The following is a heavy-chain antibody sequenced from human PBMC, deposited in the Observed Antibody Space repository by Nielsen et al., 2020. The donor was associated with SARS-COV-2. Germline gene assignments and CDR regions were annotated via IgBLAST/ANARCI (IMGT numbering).Heavy chain of an antibody. CDR1: GFIFRSYG. CDR2: ISYDGDNQ. D-gene: IGHD6-13*01. Sequence: GGSLRLSCAASGFIFRSYGMHWVRQAPGKGLEWVAVISYDGDNQYYADSVKGRFTISRDNPKNMLYVLMNSLRAEDTAVYYCAKDWAEAGDYYMDVWGKGTTVTVSS. J-gene: IGHJ6*03. V-gene: IGHV3-30*18. CDR3: AKDWAEAGDYYMDV.